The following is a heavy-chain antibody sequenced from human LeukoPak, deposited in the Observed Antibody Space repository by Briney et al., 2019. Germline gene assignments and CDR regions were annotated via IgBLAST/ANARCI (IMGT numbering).Heavy chain of an antibody. CDR2: INPSGSST. V-gene: IGHV1-46*01. CDR1: GYAFTRHY. D-gene: IGHD3-10*01. CDR3: ASDYYGSGSYLLS. J-gene: IGHJ4*02. Sequence: GASVKVSCKASGYAFTRHYMHWVRQAPGQGLEWMGLINPSGSSTIYAQKFQGRVTMTRDMSTSTDYMELSSLRSEDTAVYYCASDYYGSGSYLLSWGQGTLVTVSS.